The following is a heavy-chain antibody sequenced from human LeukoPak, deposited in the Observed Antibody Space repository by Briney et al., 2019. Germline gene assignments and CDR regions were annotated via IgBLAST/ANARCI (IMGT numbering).Heavy chain of an antibody. J-gene: IGHJ6*03. CDR3: AKGGRVSNYYYYYMDV. CDR2: ISWNSGSI. CDR1: GFTFDDYA. V-gene: IGHV3-9*01. D-gene: IGHD2-8*01. Sequence: GGSLRLSCAASGFTFDDYAMHWVRQAPGKGLEWVSGISWNSGSIGYADSVKGRSTISRDNAKNSLYLQMNSLRAEDTALYYCAKGGRVSNYYYYYMDVWGKGTTVTVSS.